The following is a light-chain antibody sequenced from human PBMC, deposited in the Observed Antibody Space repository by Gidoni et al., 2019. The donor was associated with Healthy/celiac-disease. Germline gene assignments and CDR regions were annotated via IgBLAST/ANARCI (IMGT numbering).Light chain of an antibody. V-gene: IGLV2-8*01. Sequence: QSALTQPPPAHGSPGQSVTISCTGTSSDVGDYNYVSWYQQHPGKAPKLMIYEVSKRPSGVPDRFSGSKSGNTASLTVSGLQAEDEADYYCSSYAGSNNLGVFGTGTKVTVL. CDR3: SSYAGSNNLGV. CDR1: SSDVGDYNY. CDR2: EVS. J-gene: IGLJ1*01.